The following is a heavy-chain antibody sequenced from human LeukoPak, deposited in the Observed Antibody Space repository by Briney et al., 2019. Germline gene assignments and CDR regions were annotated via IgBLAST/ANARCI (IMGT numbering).Heavy chain of an antibody. CDR2: ISYHGSNK. V-gene: IGHV3-30*18. J-gene: IGHJ4*02. D-gene: IGHD2-2*01. Sequence: GTSLRLSCAASEFTFSSYAMHWVRQAPGKGLEWVAFISYHGSNKYYADSVKGRFTISRDNSKNALFLQMNSLRAEDTAVYYCAKNTHAYAEIFDYWGQGTLVTVSS. CDR3: AKNTHAYAEIFDY. CDR1: EFTFSSYA.